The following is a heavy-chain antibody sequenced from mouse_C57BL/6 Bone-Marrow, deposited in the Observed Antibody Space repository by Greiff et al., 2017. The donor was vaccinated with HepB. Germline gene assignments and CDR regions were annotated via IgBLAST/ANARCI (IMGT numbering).Heavy chain of an antibody. V-gene: IGHV1-76*01. D-gene: IGHD1-1*01. CDR2: IYPGSGNT. CDR3: ARTVSDYGSSYSWYFDV. J-gene: IGHJ1*03. CDR1: GYTFTDYY. Sequence: QVQLQQSGAELVRPGASVKLSCKASGYTFTDYYINWVKQRPGQGLEWIARIYPGSGNTYYNEKFKGKATLTAEKSSSTAYMQLSSLTSEDSAVYFGARTVSDYGSSYSWYFDVWGTGTTVTVSS.